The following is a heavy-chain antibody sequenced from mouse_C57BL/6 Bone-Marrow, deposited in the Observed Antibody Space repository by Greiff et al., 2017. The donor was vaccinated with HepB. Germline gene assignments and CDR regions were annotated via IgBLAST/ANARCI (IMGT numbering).Heavy chain of an antibody. CDR2: INSDGGST. Sequence: EVQVVESGGGLVQPGESLKLSCESNEYEFPSHDMSWVRKNPEKRLELVAAINSDGGSTYYPATMERRFIISRDNTKKTLYLQMSRLRSEDTALYYCARVTTVRGWYFDVWGTGTTVTVSS. J-gene: IGHJ1*03. CDR1: EYEFPSHD. CDR3: ARVTTVRGWYFDV. V-gene: IGHV5-2*01. D-gene: IGHD1-1*01.